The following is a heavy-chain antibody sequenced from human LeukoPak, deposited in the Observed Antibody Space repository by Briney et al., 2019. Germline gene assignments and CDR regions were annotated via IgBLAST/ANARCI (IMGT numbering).Heavy chain of an antibody. CDR2: IYYSGST. CDR1: GGSISSYY. Sequence: SETLSLTCTVSGGSISSYYWSWIRQPPGKGLEWIGYIYYSGSTNYNPSLKSRVTISVDTSKNQFSLKRSSVTAADTAVNYCARGTGSAYFDYWGQGTLVTVSS. D-gene: IGHD1-1*01. J-gene: IGHJ4*02. CDR3: ARGTGSAYFDY. V-gene: IGHV4-59*01.